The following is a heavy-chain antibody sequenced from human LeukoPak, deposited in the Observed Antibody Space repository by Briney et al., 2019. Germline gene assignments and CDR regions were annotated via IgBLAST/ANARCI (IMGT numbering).Heavy chain of an antibody. Sequence: GGSLRLSCAASGFTFSSYSMNWVRQAPGKGLEWVSSISSSSSYIYYADSVKGRFTISRDNAKNSLYLQMNSLRAEDTAVYYCARERTTATINYYYYGTDVWGQGTTVTVS. CDR3: ARERTTATINYYYYGTDV. CDR2: ISSSSSYI. J-gene: IGHJ6*02. V-gene: IGHV3-21*01. CDR1: GFTFSSYS. D-gene: IGHD1-7*01.